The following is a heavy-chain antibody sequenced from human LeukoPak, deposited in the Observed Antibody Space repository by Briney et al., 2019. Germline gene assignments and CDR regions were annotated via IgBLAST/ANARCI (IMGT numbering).Heavy chain of an antibody. CDR2: ISSSSSYI. D-gene: IGHD6-13*01. J-gene: IGHJ5*02. Sequence: PGGSLRLSCAASGFTFSSYSMNWVRQAPGKGLEWVSSISSSSSYIYYADSVKGRFTISRDNAKNSLYLQMNSLRAEDTAVYYCARDSSSWYTYQWLVRDNWFDPWGQGTLVTVSS. V-gene: IGHV3-21*01. CDR3: ARDSSSWYTYQWLVRDNWFDP. CDR1: GFTFSSYS.